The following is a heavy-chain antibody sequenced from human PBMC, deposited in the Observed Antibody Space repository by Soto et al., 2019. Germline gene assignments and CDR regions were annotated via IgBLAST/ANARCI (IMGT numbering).Heavy chain of an antibody. D-gene: IGHD4-17*01. CDR1: GGSVTNSSYY. V-gene: IGHV4-39*01. CDR2: VYYRGRS. Sequence: PSETLSLTCTVSGGSVTNSSYYWGWIRQSPGEGLEWIGSVYYRGRSYSKSSVKRRVTISVDTSKNRFSLSLNSVTASDTAVYFCVSQRTTVPTQAYFDYWGPGALVTVSS. CDR3: VSQRTTVPTQAYFDY. J-gene: IGHJ4*02.